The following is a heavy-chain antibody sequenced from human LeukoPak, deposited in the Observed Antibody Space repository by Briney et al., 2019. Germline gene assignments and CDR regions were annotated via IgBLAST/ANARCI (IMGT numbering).Heavy chain of an antibody. Sequence: SETLSLTRTVSGGSISSSSYYWGWIRQPPGKGLEWIGSIYYSGSTYYNPSLKSRVTISVDTSKNQFSLKLSSVTAADTAVYYCAREGDGYNYFDYWGQGTLVTVSS. V-gene: IGHV4-39*02. CDR1: GGSISSSSYY. J-gene: IGHJ4*02. CDR2: IYYSGST. CDR3: AREGDGYNYFDY. D-gene: IGHD5-24*01.